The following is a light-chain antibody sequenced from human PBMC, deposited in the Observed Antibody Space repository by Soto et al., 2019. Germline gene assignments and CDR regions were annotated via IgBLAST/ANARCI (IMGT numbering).Light chain of an antibody. J-gene: IGLJ2*01. CDR1: SGSIASNY. Sequence: NFMLTQPHSVSESPGKTLTISCTGSSGSIASNYVQWYQQRPGSAPTTVIYDDNQRPSGVPDRFSGSIDSSSNSASLTISGLKTEDEADYYCQSYDSSNHVVFGGGTKLTVL. CDR2: DDN. V-gene: IGLV6-57*02. CDR3: QSYDSSNHVV.